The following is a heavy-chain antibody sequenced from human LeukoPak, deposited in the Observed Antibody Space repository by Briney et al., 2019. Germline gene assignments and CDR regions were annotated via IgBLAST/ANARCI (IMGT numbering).Heavy chain of an antibody. D-gene: IGHD3-10*01. CDR1: GYTFTSYD. V-gene: IGHV1-8*01. J-gene: IGHJ4*02. CDR3: ARAGYYYGSGSYSFGSSGFDY. Sequence: ASVKVSCKASGYTFTSYDINWVRQATGQGLEWMGWMNPNSGNTDYAQKFQGRVTMTRNTSISTAYMELSSLRSEDTAVYYGARAGYYYGSGSYSFGSSGFDYWGQGTLVTVSS. CDR2: MNPNSGNT.